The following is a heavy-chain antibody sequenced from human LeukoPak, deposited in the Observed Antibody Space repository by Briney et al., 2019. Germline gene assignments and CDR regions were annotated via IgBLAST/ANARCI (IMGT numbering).Heavy chain of an antibody. CDR2: ISISGGST. J-gene: IGHJ4*02. D-gene: IGHD3-10*01. V-gene: IGHV3-23*01. Sequence: GGSLRLSCAASGFTFSSYAMSWVRQAPGKGLEWVSAISISGGSTYYADSVKGRFTISRDSSKNTLYLQMNSLGAEDTAVYYCAKLNSGRFDYWGQGTLVTVSS. CDR3: AKLNSGRFDY. CDR1: GFTFSSYA.